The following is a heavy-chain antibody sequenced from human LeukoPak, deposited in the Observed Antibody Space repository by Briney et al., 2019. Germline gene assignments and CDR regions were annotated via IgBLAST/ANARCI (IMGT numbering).Heavy chain of an antibody. CDR2: ISGSGAGT. J-gene: IGHJ4*02. Sequence: GGSLRLSCAASGFSFSTYWMHWVRQAPGKGLEWVSAISGSGAGTYYADSVKGRFTISRDNSKNTLYLLMNSLRAEDTAVYYCAKVSARIQPWYDLDYWGQGTLVTVSS. CDR1: GFSFSTYW. V-gene: IGHV3-23*01. CDR3: AKVSARIQPWYDLDY. D-gene: IGHD5-18*01.